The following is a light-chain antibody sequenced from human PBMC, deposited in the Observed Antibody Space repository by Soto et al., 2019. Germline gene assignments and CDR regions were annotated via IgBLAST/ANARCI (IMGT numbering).Light chain of an antibody. J-gene: IGKJ1*01. V-gene: IGKV3-15*01. Sequence: EIVITQSPATLSVSPGERATLSCRASQSVSSNLAWYQQKPGQAPRLLIYGASRRATGIPARFSGSGSGTEFTLTISSLQSEDSAVYYCQQYKNWPTFGQGTKVDIK. CDR1: QSVSSN. CDR3: QQYKNWPT. CDR2: GAS.